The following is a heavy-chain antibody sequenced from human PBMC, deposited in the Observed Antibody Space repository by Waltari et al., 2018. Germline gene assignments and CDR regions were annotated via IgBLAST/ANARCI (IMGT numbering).Heavy chain of an antibody. Sequence: QVQLQESGPGLVKPSETLSLTCTVSGGSISSYYWTWIRQPPGKGLEWIGYIYYIGSTNYYPSVKSLRTISVDTSKNQFSLKLSSVTAAYTAVYYCARGVVVAATRPYYYYMDVWGKGTTVTVSS. J-gene: IGHJ6*03. CDR3: ARGVVVAATRPYYYYMDV. CDR1: GGSISSYY. V-gene: IGHV4-59*01. CDR2: IYYIGST. D-gene: IGHD2-15*01.